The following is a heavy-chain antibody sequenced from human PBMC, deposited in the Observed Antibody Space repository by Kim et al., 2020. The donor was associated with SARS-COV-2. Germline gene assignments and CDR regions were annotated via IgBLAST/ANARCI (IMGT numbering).Heavy chain of an antibody. Sequence: GNTSHAHKLHGRVTMATDTSTRTAYMELRSLRADDTAVYYCARVRYLRLGVWGQGTTVTVSS. CDR3: ARVRYLRLGV. D-gene: IGHD2-2*01. J-gene: IGHJ6*02. CDR2: GNT. V-gene: IGHV1-18*01.